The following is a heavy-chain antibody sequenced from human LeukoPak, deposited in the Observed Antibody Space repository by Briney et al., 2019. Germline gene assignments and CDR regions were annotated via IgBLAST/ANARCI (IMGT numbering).Heavy chain of an antibody. CDR2: ISYSGST. D-gene: IGHD5/OR15-5a*01. CDR3: ARHLRSVYDPRAFDY. Sequence: SETLSLTCTVSGVYISSSSYFWAWIRQPPGKGLECIGSISYSGSTYYNPSLKSRVTISVGTSKNQFSLKLTSVTAADTAVYYCARHLRSVYDPRAFDYWGQGTLVTVSS. CDR1: GVYISSSSYF. V-gene: IGHV4-39*01. J-gene: IGHJ4*02.